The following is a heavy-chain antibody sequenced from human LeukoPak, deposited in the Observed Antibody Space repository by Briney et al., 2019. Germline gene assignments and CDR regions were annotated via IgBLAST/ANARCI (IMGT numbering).Heavy chain of an antibody. CDR1: GYTFTSYA. V-gene: IGHV1-3*01. Sequence: ASVKVSCKASGYTFTSYAMHWVRQAPGQRLEWMGWINAGNGNTKYSQKFQGRVTITRDTSASTAYMELSSLRSEDTAVYYCARYPVGAAMVTGYFDYWGQGTLVTVSS. CDR3: ARYPVGAAMVTGYFDY. CDR2: INAGNGNT. D-gene: IGHD5-18*01. J-gene: IGHJ4*02.